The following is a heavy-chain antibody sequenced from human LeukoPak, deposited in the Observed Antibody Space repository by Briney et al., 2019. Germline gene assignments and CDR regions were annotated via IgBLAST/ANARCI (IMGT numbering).Heavy chain of an antibody. D-gene: IGHD1-1*01. CDR2: INPNSGGT. CDR3: ARGPILGYNWIWYYGMDV. V-gene: IGHV1-2*02. J-gene: IGHJ6*02. Sequence: ASVKVSCKASGYTFTGYYMLWVRQAPGQGLEWMGWINPNSGGTNYAQKFQGRVTMTRDTSISTAYMELSRLRSDDTAVYYCARGPILGYNWIWYYGMDVWGQGTTVTVSS. CDR1: GYTFTGYY.